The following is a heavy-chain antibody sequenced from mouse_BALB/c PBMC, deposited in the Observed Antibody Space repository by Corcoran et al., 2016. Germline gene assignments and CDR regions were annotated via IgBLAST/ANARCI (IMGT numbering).Heavy chain of an antibody. D-gene: IGHD2-4*01. CDR3: ARRTYYDPYYYALDY. CDR1: GYTFTDYV. CDR2: IYPGSGSI. J-gene: IGHJ4*01. V-gene: IGHV1-81*01. Sequence: QGQLQQSGPELVKPGASGKMSCKAAGYTFTDYVTSWVKQRTGQGLEWIGEIYPGSGSIYYSEKFKDKATLTADKSSNTAYMQLSSLTSEDSAVYFCARRTYYDPYYYALDYWGQGTSVTVSS.